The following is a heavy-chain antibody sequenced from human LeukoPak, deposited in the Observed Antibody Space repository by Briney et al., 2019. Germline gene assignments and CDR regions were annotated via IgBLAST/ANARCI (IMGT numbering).Heavy chain of an antibody. J-gene: IGHJ6*02. CDR3: ARGPRFLEWSYPIYYYYGMDV. D-gene: IGHD3-3*01. V-gene: IGHV1-8*01. Sequence: ASVKVSCKASGYTFTSYDINWVRQATGQGLEWMGWMNPNSGNTGYAQKFQGRVTMTRSTSISTAYMELSSLRSEDTAVYYCARGPRFLEWSYPIYYYYGMDVWGQGTTVTVSS. CDR2: MNPNSGNT. CDR1: GYTFTSYD.